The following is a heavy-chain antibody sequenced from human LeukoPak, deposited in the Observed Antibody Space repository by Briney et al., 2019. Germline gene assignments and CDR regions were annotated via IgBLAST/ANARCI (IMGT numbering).Heavy chain of an antibody. CDR2: ISAYNGNT. V-gene: IGHV1-18*01. Sequence: ASVKVSCKASGYTFTSYGISWVRQAPGQGLEWMGWISAYNGNTNYAQKLQGRVTMTTDTSTSTAYMELRSLRSDDTAVYYCAREGQLVRHYYYGYYMDVWGKGTTVTVSS. J-gene: IGHJ6*03. D-gene: IGHD6-6*01. CDR3: AREGQLVRHYYYGYYMDV. CDR1: GYTFTSYG.